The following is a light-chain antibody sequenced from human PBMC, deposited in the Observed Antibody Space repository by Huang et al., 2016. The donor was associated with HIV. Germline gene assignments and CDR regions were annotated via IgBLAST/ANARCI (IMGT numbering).Light chain of an antibody. Sequence: EIVMTQSPATLSVSPGKRGTLSCRASQSIGRNLAWYQQKPGQTPRLLISGASTRAADIPVRFSGSGSGTDFALNISSLQSEDFAVYYCQQYNNWPRTFGGGTKVEIK. J-gene: IGKJ4*01. CDR1: QSIGRN. V-gene: IGKV3-15*01. CDR3: QQYNNWPRT. CDR2: GAS.